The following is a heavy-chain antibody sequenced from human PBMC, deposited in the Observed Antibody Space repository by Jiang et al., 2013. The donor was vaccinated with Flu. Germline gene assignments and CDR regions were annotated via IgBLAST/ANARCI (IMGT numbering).Heavy chain of an antibody. Sequence: SQTLSLTCAISGDSVSSDSAAWHWIRHSPSRGLEWLGRTYYRSKWYYDYATSVRSRMTISPDTSKNQFSLHLCSVTPEDTAVYYCARQRGGLGFWGQGTLVTVSS. J-gene: IGHJ4*02. CDR1: GDSVSSDSAA. CDR3: ARQRGGLGF. D-gene: IGHD3-10*01. CDR2: TYYRSKWYY. V-gene: IGHV6-1*01.